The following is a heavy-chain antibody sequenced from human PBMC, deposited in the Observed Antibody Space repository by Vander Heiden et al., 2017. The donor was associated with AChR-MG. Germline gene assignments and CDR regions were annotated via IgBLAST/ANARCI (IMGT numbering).Heavy chain of an antibody. V-gene: IGHV3-21*01. J-gene: IGHJ2*01. Sequence: EVQLVESGGGLVKPGGSLRLSCAASGFTFTVYTMNWVRQAPGKGLEWVSSISSSSSDIFYADSMRGRFTISRDNAKNSLYLQINSLRAEDTAVYYCARDLPGRSWYFDLWGRGTLITVSS. CDR2: ISSSSSDI. D-gene: IGHD3-10*01. CDR3: ARDLPGRSWYFDL. CDR1: GFTFTVYT.